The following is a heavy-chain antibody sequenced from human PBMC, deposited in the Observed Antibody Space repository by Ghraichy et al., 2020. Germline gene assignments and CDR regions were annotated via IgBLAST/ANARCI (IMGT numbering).Heavy chain of an antibody. CDR1: GGSFSGYY. V-gene: IGHV4-34*01. CDR2: INHSGIT. Sequence: SQTLSLTCAVYGGSFSGYYWSWIRQSPGKGLEWIGEINHSGITNYNPSLKSRITITVDTSTNQFSLKVTSVTAADTAVYFCARGPSCSDTSCYRGYVNWGRGTLVTVSS. J-gene: IGHJ4*02. D-gene: IGHD2-2*02. CDR3: ARGPSCSDTSCYRGYVN.